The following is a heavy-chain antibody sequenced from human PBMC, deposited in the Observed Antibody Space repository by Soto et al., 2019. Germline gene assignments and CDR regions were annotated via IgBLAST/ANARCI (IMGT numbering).Heavy chain of an antibody. CDR1: GGTFSSYA. CDR2: IIPIVGTA. V-gene: IGHV1-69*13. CDR3: ARVPDIVPTGPYYSDD. D-gene: IGHD5-12*01. J-gene: IGHJ4*02. Sequence: ASVKVSCKASGGTFSSYAISWVRQAPGQGLEWMGGIIPIVGTANYAQKFQGRVTITADESTSTAYMELSSLRSEDTAVHYCARVPDIVPTGPYYSDDWGQGTLVTVSS.